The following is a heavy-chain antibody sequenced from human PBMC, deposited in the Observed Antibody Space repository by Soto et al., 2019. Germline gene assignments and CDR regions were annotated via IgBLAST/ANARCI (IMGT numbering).Heavy chain of an antibody. CDR3: ERGKHGYSYVYWCDP. D-gene: IGHD5-18*01. J-gene: IGHJ5*02. CDR1: GGSFSGYY. CDR2: INHSGST. Sequence: SETLSLPCAVYGGSFSGYYWSWIRQPPGKGLEWIGEINHSGSTNYNPSLKSRVTISVDTSKNQFSLKLSSVTAADTAVYYCERGKHGYSYVYWCDPWGQGTRVTVCS. V-gene: IGHV4-34*01.